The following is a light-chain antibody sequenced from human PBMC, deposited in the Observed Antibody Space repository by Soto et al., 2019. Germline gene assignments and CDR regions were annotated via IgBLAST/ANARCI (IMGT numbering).Light chain of an antibody. CDR2: DND. V-gene: IGLV1-51*01. CDR1: SSNIGNNY. Sequence: QSVLTQPPSVSAAPGQKVTISCSGRSSNIGNNYVSWYQQVPGRAPKLLIKDNDERPSGIPDRISGSKSGTSATLVITGLQTGDEADYYCGTWDSSLSAVVFGGGTKVTVL. CDR3: GTWDSSLSAVV. J-gene: IGLJ2*01.